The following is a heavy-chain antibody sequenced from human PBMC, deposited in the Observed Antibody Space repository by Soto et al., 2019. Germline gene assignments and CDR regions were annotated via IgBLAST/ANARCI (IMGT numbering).Heavy chain of an antibody. CDR2: ISGSGGST. Sequence: GGSLRLSSAASGFTFSSYAMSWVRQAPGKGLEWVSAISGSGGSTYYADSVKGRFTISRDNSKNTLYLQMNSLRAEDTAVYYCAKDQGCSGGSCYYFDYWGQGTLVTVSS. CDR3: AKDQGCSGGSCYYFDY. CDR1: GFTFSSYA. V-gene: IGHV3-23*01. D-gene: IGHD2-15*01. J-gene: IGHJ4*02.